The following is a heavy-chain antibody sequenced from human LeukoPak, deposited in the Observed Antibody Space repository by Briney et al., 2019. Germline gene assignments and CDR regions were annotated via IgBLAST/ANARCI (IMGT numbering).Heavy chain of an antibody. CDR2: IYYSRST. CDR1: GGSISSYY. J-gene: IGHJ4*02. V-gene: IGHV4-59*01. Sequence: SETLSLTCIVSGGSISSYYWSWIRQPPGKGLEWIGYIYYSRSTNYNPSLKSRVTISVDTPKNQFSLKLSSVTAADTAVYYCARYSCPNGVCYYFDYWGQGTLVTVSS. D-gene: IGHD2-8*01. CDR3: ARYSCPNGVCYYFDY.